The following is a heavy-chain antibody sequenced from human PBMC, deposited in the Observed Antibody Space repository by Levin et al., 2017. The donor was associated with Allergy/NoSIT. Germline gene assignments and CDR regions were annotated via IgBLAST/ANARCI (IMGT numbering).Heavy chain of an antibody. D-gene: IGHD3-22*01. CDR2: IYYSGST. CDR3: VRARFNYDPSTYHYPPTEYHNSGLDV. CDR1: GGSIAPGNYY. Sequence: SQTLSLTCTVSGGSIAPGNYYWSWIRQSPGQGLEWIGYIYYSGSTSYNPSLKSRVSISLDTSKNQFSLKLSSVTAADPAVYYCVRARFNYDPSTYHYPPTEYHNSGLDVWGQGTTVNISS. J-gene: IGHJ6*02. V-gene: IGHV4-30-4*01.